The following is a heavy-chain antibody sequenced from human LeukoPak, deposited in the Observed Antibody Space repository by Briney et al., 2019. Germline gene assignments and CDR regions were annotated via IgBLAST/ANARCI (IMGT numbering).Heavy chain of an antibody. D-gene: IGHD1-26*01. CDR1: DYIFTSYG. CDR2: ISPYNGNT. V-gene: IGHV1-18*01. Sequence: ASVKVSCKASDYIFTSYGISWVRQAPGQGLEWMGWISPYNGNTDYAQKFQGRVTMTTDTSTSTAYMELRSLRSDDTAIYYCARDRIVGAGVAFDIWGQGTMVTVSS. J-gene: IGHJ3*02. CDR3: ARDRIVGAGVAFDI.